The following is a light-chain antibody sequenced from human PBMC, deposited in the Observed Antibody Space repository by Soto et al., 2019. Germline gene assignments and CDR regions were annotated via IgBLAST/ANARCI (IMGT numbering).Light chain of an antibody. CDR1: QSVSNN. CDR2: XXX. J-gene: IGKJ1*01. V-gene: IGKV3D-15*01. Sequence: EIVLTQSPATLSVSPGERATLSCRASQSVSNNYLAWYQQKPGHAPRXXSXXXXNXXXGIPDRFSGSGSGTEFTLTISSLQSEDFAVYYCQQYNNWPRTFGQGTKVDIK. CDR3: QQYNNWPRT.